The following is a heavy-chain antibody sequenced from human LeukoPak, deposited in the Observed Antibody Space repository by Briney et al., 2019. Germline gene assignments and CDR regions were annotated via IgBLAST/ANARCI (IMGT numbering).Heavy chain of an antibody. V-gene: IGHV3-21*01. CDR2: ISRSSSYI. Sequence: KPGGSLRLSCAASGFTFTIYSMNWVRQAPGKGLEWVSSISRSSSYIYYADSVKGRFTISRDNAKNSLYLQMNSLRAEDTAVYYCARAASDSSSYVFDYWGQGTLVTVSS. J-gene: IGHJ4*02. CDR3: ARAASDSSSYVFDY. D-gene: IGHD3-22*01. CDR1: GFTFTIYS.